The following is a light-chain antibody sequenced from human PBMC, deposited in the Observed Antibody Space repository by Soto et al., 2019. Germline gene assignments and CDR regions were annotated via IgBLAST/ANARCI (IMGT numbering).Light chain of an antibody. Sequence: QSALSQPASVSGSPGQSITISCTGTGSDVGGYNFVSWYQQHPGKAPKLLIYEVSNRPSGVSNRFSGSKFASTAALTISGLQAEDEADYYCASYTTFSTLVFGGGTKLTVL. J-gene: IGLJ2*01. V-gene: IGLV2-14*03. CDR2: EVS. CDR1: GSDVGGYNF. CDR3: ASYTTFSTLV.